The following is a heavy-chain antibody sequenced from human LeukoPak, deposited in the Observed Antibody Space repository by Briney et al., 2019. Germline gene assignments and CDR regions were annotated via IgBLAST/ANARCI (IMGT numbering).Heavy chain of an antibody. CDR3: ARDSPNYYGMDV. J-gene: IGHJ6*02. CDR2: IRQDGSAK. Sequence: GGSLRLSCAASGFTFSTYWMSWVRQAPGKGLEWVANIRQDGSAKYYLDSVKGRFTISRDNAKNSLYLQMNSLRAEDTAVYYCARDSPNYYGMDVWGQGTTVTVSS. V-gene: IGHV3-7*01. CDR1: GFTFSTYW.